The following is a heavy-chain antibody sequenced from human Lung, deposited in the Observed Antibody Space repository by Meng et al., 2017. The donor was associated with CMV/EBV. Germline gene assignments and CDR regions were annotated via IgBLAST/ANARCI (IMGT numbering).Heavy chain of an antibody. J-gene: IGHJ6*02. V-gene: IGHV1-8*01. D-gene: IGHD6-13*01. CDR3: AREIAAAGPYYYYYAVDV. CDR1: GYTFTSYN. CDR2: MNPNSGNT. Sequence: ASXXVSXKASGYTFTSYNINWVRQATGQGLEWMGWMNPNSGNTGSAQRFQGRVTLTRNTSISKAYMELSSLRSEDTAVYYCAREIAAAGPYYYYYAVDVWXQGGTFTVSS.